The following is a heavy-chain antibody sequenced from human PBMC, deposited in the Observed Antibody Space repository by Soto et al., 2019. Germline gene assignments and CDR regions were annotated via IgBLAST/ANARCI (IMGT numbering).Heavy chain of an antibody. Sequence: GGSLRLSCAASGFTFSSYGMHWVRQAPGKGLEWVAVISYDGSNKYYADSVKGRFTISRDNSKNTLYLQMNSLRAEDTAMFYCAREGIAVAADFWGQGTLVTVSS. J-gene: IGHJ4*02. CDR1: GFTFSSYG. CDR2: ISYDGSNK. D-gene: IGHD6-19*01. V-gene: IGHV3-30*03. CDR3: AREGIAVAADF.